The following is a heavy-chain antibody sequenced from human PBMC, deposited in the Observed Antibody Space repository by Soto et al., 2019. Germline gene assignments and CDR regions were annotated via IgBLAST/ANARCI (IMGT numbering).Heavy chain of an antibody. J-gene: IGHJ3*02. CDR2: IYWDDNK. CDR3: AHSGSETPHDAFDI. Sequence: QITLKESGPALGKPTQTLTLTCTFSGFSRSTRGVGVGWIRQPPGKAVEWLELIYWDDNKRYSPSLKSRLTITKETSKNPVVLTMTNMDPVDTATYYCAHSGSETPHDAFDIWGKGTMVTVSS. CDR1: GFSRSTRGVG. V-gene: IGHV2-5*02.